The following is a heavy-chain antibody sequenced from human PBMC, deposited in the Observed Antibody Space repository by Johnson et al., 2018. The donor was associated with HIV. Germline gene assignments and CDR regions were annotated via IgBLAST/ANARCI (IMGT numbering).Heavy chain of an antibody. D-gene: IGHD2-21*01. Sequence: VQLVESGGGVVQVGRSLRLSCEASGFTFSTYWMNWVRQAPGKGLVWVSRLNRDGSRTDYADSVKGRFTIARDNAKNTLYLQMNSLRAEDTAVYYCTRGRHSLDAFDVWGQGTMVTVSS. CDR3: TRGRHSLDAFDV. CDR1: GFTFSTYW. V-gene: IGHV3-74*02. CDR2: LNRDGSRT. J-gene: IGHJ3*01.